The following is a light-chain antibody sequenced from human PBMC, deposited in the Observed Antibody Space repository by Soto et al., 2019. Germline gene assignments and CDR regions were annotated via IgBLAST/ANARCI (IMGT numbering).Light chain of an antibody. J-gene: IGLJ2*01. CDR3: CSYEGSYVV. CDR2: DVS. V-gene: IGLV2-11*01. Sequence: QSALTQPRSVSGAPGQSVTISCTGTSSDVGGYNYVSWYQQHPGKAPKLMIYDVSKRPSGVPDRFSGSNSGNTASLTISGLQAEDEADYYCCSYEGSYVVFSGGTQLTVL. CDR1: SSDVGGYNY.